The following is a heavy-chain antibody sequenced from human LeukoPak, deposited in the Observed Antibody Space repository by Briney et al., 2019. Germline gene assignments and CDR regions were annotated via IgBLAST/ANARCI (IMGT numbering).Heavy chain of an antibody. V-gene: IGHV3-15*01. CDR3: TTLWLGPEF. J-gene: IGHJ4*02. CDR2: IKSVSDGETT. Sequence: GGSLRLSCAVSGFIFSNAWMNWVRQAPGKGLECVGRIKSVSDGETTDYAAPVKGIFIISRDDSGSTLYLQMHSLRTEDTAVYYCTTLWLGPEFWGQGTLVTVSS. D-gene: IGHD3-10*01. CDR1: GFIFSNAW.